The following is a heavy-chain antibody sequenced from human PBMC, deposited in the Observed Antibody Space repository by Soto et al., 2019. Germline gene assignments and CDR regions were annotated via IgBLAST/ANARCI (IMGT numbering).Heavy chain of an antibody. V-gene: IGHV4-31*03. J-gene: IGHJ6*02. D-gene: IGHD4-17*01. CDR1: GGSISSGGYY. CDR2: IYYSGST. Sequence: SETLSLTCTVSGGSISSGGYYWSWIRQHPGKGLEWIGYIYYSGSTYYNPSLKSRVTISVDTSKNQFSLKLSSVTAADTAVYYCARHSVTTRVNGMDVWGQGTTVTVSS. CDR3: ARHSVTTRVNGMDV.